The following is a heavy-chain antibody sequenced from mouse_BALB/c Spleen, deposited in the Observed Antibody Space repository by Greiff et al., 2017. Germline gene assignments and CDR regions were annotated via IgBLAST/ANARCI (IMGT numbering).Heavy chain of an antibody. V-gene: IGHV6-3*01. J-gene: IGHJ1*01. CDR2: IRLKSDNYAT. Sequence: DVQLQESGGGLVQPGGSMKLSCVASGFTFSSYWMSWVRQSPEKGLEWVAEIRLKSDNYATHYAESVKGKFTISRDDSKSRLYLQMNSLRAEDTGIYYCTVTTVNWYFDVWGAGTTVTVSS. CDR1: GFTFSSYW. CDR3: TVTTVNWYFDV. D-gene: IGHD1-1*01.